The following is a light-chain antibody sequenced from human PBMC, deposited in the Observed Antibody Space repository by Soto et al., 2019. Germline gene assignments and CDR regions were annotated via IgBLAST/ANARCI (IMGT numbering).Light chain of an antibody. Sequence: DIQMTPSPSSLSASVGDSVTITCQASQEISNHLNWYQFKPGKPPKLLIFDASHLQSGVPVRFSGSGSQTLFTFTISSLQPEDVGTYYCQQYEDLPLTFGGGTKVEI. CDR3: QQYEDLPLT. J-gene: IGKJ4*01. CDR2: DAS. CDR1: QEISNH. V-gene: IGKV1-33*01.